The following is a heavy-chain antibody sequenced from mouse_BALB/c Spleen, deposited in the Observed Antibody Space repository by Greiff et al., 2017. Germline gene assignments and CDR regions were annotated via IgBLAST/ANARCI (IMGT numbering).Heavy chain of an antibody. V-gene: IGHV5-15*02. CDR3: ARDRPYGSNHYFDY. CDR2: ISNLAYSI. Sequence: EVQVVESGGGLVQPGGSRKLSCAASGFTFSDYGMAWVRQAPGKGPEWVAFISNLAYSIYYADTVTGRFTISRENAKNTLYLEMSSLRSEDTAMYYCARDRPYGSNHYFDYWGQGTTLTVSS. CDR1: GFTFSDYG. J-gene: IGHJ2*01. D-gene: IGHD1-1*01.